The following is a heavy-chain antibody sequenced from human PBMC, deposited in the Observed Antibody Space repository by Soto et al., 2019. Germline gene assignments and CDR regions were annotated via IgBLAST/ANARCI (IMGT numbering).Heavy chain of an antibody. CDR1: GFTFSSYS. CDR2: ISSSSSYI. Sequence: EVQLVESGGGLVKPGGSLRLSCAASGFTFSSYSMNWVRQAPGKGLEWVSSISSSSSYIYYADSVKGRFTISRDNAKNSLYLQMNSLRAEDTAVYYCATYGSGSYSRNDYWGQGTLVTVSS. D-gene: IGHD3-10*01. CDR3: ATYGSGSYSRNDY. J-gene: IGHJ4*02. V-gene: IGHV3-21*01.